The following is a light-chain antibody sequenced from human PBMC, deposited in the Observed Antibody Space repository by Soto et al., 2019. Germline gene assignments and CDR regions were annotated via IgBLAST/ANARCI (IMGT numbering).Light chain of an antibody. CDR1: SSNIGSTT. J-gene: IGLJ2*01. CDR3: ATWDDSLNGPV. Sequence: QSVLTQPPSASGTPGQRVTISCSGGSSNIGSTTVNWYQQLPGTAPKLLIYGNSQRPSGVPDRFSGSKSGTSASLAISGLQSEDEADYYCATWDDSLNGPVFGGGTKLTVL. V-gene: IGLV1-44*01. CDR2: GNS.